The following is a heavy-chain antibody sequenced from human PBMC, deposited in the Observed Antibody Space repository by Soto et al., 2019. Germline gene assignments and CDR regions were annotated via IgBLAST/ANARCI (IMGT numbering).Heavy chain of an antibody. D-gene: IGHD6-6*01. J-gene: IGHJ4*02. CDR3: ARRSIAARHPYYFDY. CDR2: IYYSGST. CDR1: GGSISSSSYY. V-gene: IGHV4-39*01. Sequence: PSETLSLTCTASGGSISSSSYYWGWIRQPPGKGLEWIGSIYYSGSTYYNPSLKSRVTISVDTSKNQFSLKLSSVTAADTAVYYCARRSIAARHPYYFDYWGQGTLVTVSS.